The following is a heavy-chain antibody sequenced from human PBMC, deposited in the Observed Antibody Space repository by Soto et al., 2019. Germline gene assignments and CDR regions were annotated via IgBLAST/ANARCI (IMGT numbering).Heavy chain of an antibody. CDR3: DHSGGVRGYSYGWTPNF. D-gene: IGHD5-18*01. CDR2: IYWDDDK. J-gene: IGHJ4*02. CDR1: GFSFSTDGVG. Sequence: QITLKESGPTLVKPTQTLTLTFTFSGFSFSTDGVGVGWLRQPPGKALEWLALIYWDDDKRHSPSLQSRLTISKNTSKNQVVLTMTNMYPVDTGTYYCDHSGGVRGYSYGWTPNFWGQGTLVTVSS. V-gene: IGHV2-5*02.